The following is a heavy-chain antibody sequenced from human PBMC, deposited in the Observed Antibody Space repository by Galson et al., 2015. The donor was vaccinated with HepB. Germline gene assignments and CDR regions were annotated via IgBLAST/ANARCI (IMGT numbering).Heavy chain of an antibody. D-gene: IGHD6-19*01. Sequence: SETLSLTCAVYGGSFSGYYWSWIRQPPGKGLEWIGEINHSGSTNYNPSLKSRVPISVDTSKNQFSLKLSSVTAADTAVYYCARGRIAVAGHIDYWGQGTLVTVSS. J-gene: IGHJ4*02. V-gene: IGHV4-34*01. CDR2: INHSGST. CDR1: GGSFSGYY. CDR3: ARGRIAVAGHIDY.